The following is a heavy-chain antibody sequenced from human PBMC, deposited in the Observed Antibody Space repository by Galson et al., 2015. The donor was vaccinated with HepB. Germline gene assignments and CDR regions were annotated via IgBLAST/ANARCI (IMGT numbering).Heavy chain of an antibody. CDR3: ARRKRGDYYGSGSRYWYFDL. CDR2: ISSSGSTI. CDR1: GFTFSDYY. D-gene: IGHD3-10*01. Sequence: SLRLSCAASGFTFSDYYMSWIRQAPGKGLEWVSYISSSGSTIYYADSVKGRFTISRDNAKNSLYLQMNSLRAEDTAVYYCARRKRGDYYGSGSRYWYFDLWSRGTLVTVSS. J-gene: IGHJ2*01. V-gene: IGHV3-11*01.